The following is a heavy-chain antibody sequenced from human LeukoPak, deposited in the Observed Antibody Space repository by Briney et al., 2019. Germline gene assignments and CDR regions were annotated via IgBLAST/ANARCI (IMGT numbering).Heavy chain of an antibody. Sequence: GASVKVSCKASGGTFSSYAISWVRQAPGQGLEWMGGIIPIFGTANYAQKFQGRVTITADESTSTAYMELSSLRSEDTAVYYCARGPITRTIIGVPIGYWGQGTLVTVSS. CDR3: ARGPITRTIIGVPIGY. CDR2: IIPIFGTA. CDR1: GGTFSSYA. D-gene: IGHD3-3*01. J-gene: IGHJ4*02. V-gene: IGHV1-69*01.